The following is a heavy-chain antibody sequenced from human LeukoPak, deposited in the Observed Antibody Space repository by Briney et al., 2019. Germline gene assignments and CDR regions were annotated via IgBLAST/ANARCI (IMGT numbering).Heavy chain of an antibody. CDR1: GYSISSGYY. V-gene: IGHV4-38-2*02. J-gene: IGHJ4*02. CDR2: IYHSGST. Sequence: SETLSLTCTVSGYSISSGYYWGWIRQPPGKGLEWIGSIYHSGSTYYNPSLKSRVTISVDTSKNQFSLKLSSVTAADTAVYYCARDRGNGYDYFWDYWGQGTLVTVSS. CDR3: ARDRGNGYDYFWDY. D-gene: IGHD5-12*01.